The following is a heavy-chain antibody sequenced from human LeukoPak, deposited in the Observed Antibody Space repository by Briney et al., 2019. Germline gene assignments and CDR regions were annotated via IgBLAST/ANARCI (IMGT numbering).Heavy chain of an antibody. V-gene: IGHV4-4*07. J-gene: IGHJ4*02. CDR1: GGSISSYY. Sequence: PSETLSLTCTVSGGSISSYYWSWLRQPAGKGLEWIGRIYTSGSTNYNPSLKSRVTMSVDTSKNQFSLKLSSVTAADTAVYYCAREVGYYGSGSYPFDYWGQGTLVTVSS. CDR3: AREVGYYGSGSYPFDY. CDR2: IYTSGST. D-gene: IGHD3-10*01.